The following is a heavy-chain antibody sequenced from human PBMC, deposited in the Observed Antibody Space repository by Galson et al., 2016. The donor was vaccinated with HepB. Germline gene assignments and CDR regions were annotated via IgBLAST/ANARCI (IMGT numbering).Heavy chain of an antibody. CDR2: IWYDGSNK. CDR1: GFTFSSYG. Sequence: SLRLSCAASGFTFSSYGMHWVRQAPGKGLEWVAVIWYDGSNKYYVDSVKGRFTISRDNSKNTLYLQMNSLRAEDTAEYYCARDGGKGRWLQLRGYYFDSWGQGTPVTVSS. J-gene: IGHJ4*02. D-gene: IGHD5-24*01. V-gene: IGHV3-33*01. CDR3: ARDGGKGRWLQLRGYYFDS.